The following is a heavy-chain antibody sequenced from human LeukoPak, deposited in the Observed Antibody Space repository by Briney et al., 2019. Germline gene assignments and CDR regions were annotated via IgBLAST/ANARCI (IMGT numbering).Heavy chain of an antibody. V-gene: IGHV3-7*01. D-gene: IGHD3-3*01. CDR3: ADGEGRPLNY. CDR1: GFTFGSYW. J-gene: IGHJ4*02. Sequence: GGSLRLSCAASGFTFGSYWMSWVRQAPGKGLEWVANIKEDGSEKYYVDSVKGRFAISRDNAKNSLYLQMNSLRAEDTAVYYCADGEGRPLNYWGRGILVTVSS. CDR2: IKEDGSEK.